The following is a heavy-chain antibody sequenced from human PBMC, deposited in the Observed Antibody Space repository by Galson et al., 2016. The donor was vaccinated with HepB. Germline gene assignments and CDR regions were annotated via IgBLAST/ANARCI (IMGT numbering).Heavy chain of an antibody. J-gene: IGHJ3*02. Sequence: SLRLSCAAFGFIFSSYWMSCVRQAPRKRLEWVANIKQDGSVKFYVDSVTGRFTISRDNAKNSLYLQLNSLRAEDTAVYYCARDLLHFVLVPAAGTFDIWGQGTMVTVSS. CDR1: GFIFSSYW. CDR3: ARDLLHFVLVPAAGTFDI. V-gene: IGHV3-7*01. CDR2: IKQDGSVK. D-gene: IGHD2-2*01.